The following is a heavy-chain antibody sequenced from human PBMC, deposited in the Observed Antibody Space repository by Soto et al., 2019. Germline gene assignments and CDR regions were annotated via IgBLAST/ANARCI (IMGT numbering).Heavy chain of an antibody. Sequence: QVQLQESGPGLVKPSQTLSLTCTVSGGSISSGGYYWSWIRQHPGKGLEWIGYIYYSGSTYYNPSLKSRVTISVDTSKNQFSPKLSSVTAADTAVYYCARDLAEYCSGGSCFHWFDPWGQGTLVTVSS. D-gene: IGHD2-15*01. V-gene: IGHV4-31*03. J-gene: IGHJ5*02. CDR1: GGSISSGGYY. CDR3: ARDLAEYCSGGSCFHWFDP. CDR2: IYYSGST.